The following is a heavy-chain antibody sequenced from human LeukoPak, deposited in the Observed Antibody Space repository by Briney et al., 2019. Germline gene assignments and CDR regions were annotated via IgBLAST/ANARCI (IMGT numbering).Heavy chain of an antibody. CDR2: INSDGSST. CDR1: GFTFSIFW. CDR3: ARRWAVAAVDY. D-gene: IGHD6-19*01. Sequence: GGSLRLSCAASGFTFSIFWMHWVRRAPGKGPVWVSRINSDGSSTDYADSVKGRFTISRDNAKNTLYLQMNSLRTEDTAVYYYARRWAVAAVDYWGQGTLVTVSS. V-gene: IGHV3-74*01. J-gene: IGHJ4*02.